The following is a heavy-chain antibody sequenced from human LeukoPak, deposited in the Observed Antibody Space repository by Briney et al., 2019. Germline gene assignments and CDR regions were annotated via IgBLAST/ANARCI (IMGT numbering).Heavy chain of an antibody. CDR1: GFTFSSYA. CDR3: AREVGMWSTSLDY. D-gene: IGHD2-2*01. V-gene: IGHV3-30-3*01. Sequence: GGSLRLSCAASGFTFSSYAMHWVRQAPGKGLEWVAVISYDGSNKYYADSVKGRFTISRDNSKNTLYLQMNSLRAEDTAVYYCAREVGMWSTSLDYWGQGTLVTVSS. CDR2: ISYDGSNK. J-gene: IGHJ4*02.